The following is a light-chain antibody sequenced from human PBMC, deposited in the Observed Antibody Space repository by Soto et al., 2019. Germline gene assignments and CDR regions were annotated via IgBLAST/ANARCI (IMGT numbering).Light chain of an antibody. J-gene: IGKJ4*01. CDR1: QSVSSSY. V-gene: IGKV3-20*01. Sequence: EIVLTQSPGTLSLSPGERATLSCRASQSVSSSYLAWYQQKPGQAPRLLIYGASSRATGIPDRFSGSGSGTDLPLNISRLEPEDFAVYYCQQYDSSPLTFGGGTKVEIK. CDR2: GAS. CDR3: QQYDSSPLT.